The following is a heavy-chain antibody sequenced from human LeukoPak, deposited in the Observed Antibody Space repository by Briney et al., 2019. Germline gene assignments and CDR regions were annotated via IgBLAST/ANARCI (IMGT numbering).Heavy chain of an antibody. CDR2: ISSSSSYI. CDR1: GFTFSSYS. CDR3: ARWFPYGGFVDY. D-gene: IGHD5-12*01. Sequence: GGSLRLSCAASGFTFSSYSMNWVRQAPGKGLEWVSSISSSSSYIYYADSVKGRFTISRDNAKDSLYLQMNSLRAEDTAVYYCARWFPYGGFVDYWGQGTLVTVSS. J-gene: IGHJ4*02. V-gene: IGHV3-21*01.